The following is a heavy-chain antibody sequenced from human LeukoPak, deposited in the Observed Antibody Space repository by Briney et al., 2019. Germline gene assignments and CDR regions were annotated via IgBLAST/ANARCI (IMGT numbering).Heavy chain of an antibody. CDR2: IYTSGST. CDR3: ARDIDYFDY. D-gene: IGHD3-16*02. J-gene: IGHJ4*02. CDR1: GGSISSGSYY. V-gene: IGHV4-61*02. Sequence: SQTLSLTCTVSGGSISSGSYYWSWIRQPAGKGLEWIGRIYTSGSTNYNPSLKSRVTISVDTSKNQFSLKLSSATAADTAVYYCARDIDYFDYWGQGTLVTVSS.